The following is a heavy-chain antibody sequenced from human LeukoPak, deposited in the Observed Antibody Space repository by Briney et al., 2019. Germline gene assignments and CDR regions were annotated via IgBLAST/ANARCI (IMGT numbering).Heavy chain of an antibody. CDR2: ISAYNGNT. D-gene: IGHD1-1*01. J-gene: IGHJ4*02. CDR1: GYTLTNYG. Sequence: ASVKVSCTASGYTLTNYGITWVRQAPGQGLEWMGWISAYNGNTNYAQKFQGRVTMTTDTSTTTAYMELRSLRSDDTAVYYCARGVGQTTGTTGGYYFDFWGQGTLVTVSS. V-gene: IGHV1-18*01. CDR3: ARGVGQTTGTTGGYYFDF.